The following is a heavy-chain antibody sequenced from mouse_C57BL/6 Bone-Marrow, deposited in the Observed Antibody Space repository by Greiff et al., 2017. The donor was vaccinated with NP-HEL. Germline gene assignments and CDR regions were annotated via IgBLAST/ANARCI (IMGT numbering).Heavy chain of an antibody. CDR2: ISSGSSTI. Sequence: EVQGVESGGGLVKPGGSLKLSCAASGFTFSDYGMHWVRQAPEKGLAWVAYISSGSSTIYYADTVKGRFTISSDNAKNTLFLQMTSLRSEDTAMYYCARRYRGLYYYAMDYWGQGTSVTVSS. V-gene: IGHV5-17*01. J-gene: IGHJ4*01. D-gene: IGHD2-12*01. CDR3: ARRYRGLYYYAMDY. CDR1: GFTFSDYG.